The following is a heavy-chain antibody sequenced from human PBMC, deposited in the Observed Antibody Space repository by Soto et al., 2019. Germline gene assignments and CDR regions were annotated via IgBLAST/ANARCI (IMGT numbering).Heavy chain of an antibody. CDR2: ISAYNGNT. CDR1: GYTFTSYG. CDR3: AVSFWPSRDNYKGLDV. Sequence: GASVKVSCKASGYTFTSYGISWVRQAPGQGLEWMGWISAYNGNTNYAQKLQGRVTMTTDTSTSTAYMELRSLRSDDTAVYYCAVSFWPSRDNYKGLDVWGQGTTVTVSS. D-gene: IGHD3-3*01. V-gene: IGHV1-18*01. J-gene: IGHJ6*02.